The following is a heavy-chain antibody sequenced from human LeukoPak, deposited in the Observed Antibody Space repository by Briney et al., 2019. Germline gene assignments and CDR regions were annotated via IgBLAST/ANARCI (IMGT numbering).Heavy chain of an antibody. CDR3: AKDDDSSGYHPHY. Sequence: GGSLRLSCAASGFTFSGYGMHWVRQAPGKGLEWVAVIWYDGSNKYYADSVKGRFTISRDNSKNTLYLQMNSLRAEDTAVYYCAKDDDSSGYHPHYWGQGTLVTVSS. J-gene: IGHJ4*02. CDR1: GFTFSGYG. D-gene: IGHD3-22*01. CDR2: IWYDGSNK. V-gene: IGHV3-33*06.